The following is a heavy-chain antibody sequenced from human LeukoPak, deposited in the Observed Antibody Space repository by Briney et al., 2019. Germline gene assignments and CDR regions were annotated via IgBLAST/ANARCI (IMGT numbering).Heavy chain of an antibody. J-gene: IGHJ4*02. Sequence: SETLSLTCTVSGVSISSTSYYWGWIRQPPGKGLEWIASIYYSGSTNYNPSLKSRVTISVDTSKNQFSLKLSSVTAADTAVYYCARSYDSSGYYGYWGQGTLVTVSS. D-gene: IGHD3-22*01. CDR3: ARSYDSSGYYGY. V-gene: IGHV4-39*07. CDR2: IYYSGST. CDR1: GVSISSTSYY.